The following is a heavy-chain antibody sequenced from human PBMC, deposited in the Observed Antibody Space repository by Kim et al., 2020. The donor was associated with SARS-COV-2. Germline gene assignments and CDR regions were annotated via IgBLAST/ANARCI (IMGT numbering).Heavy chain of an antibody. CDR3: AKQGGSGYGYDFLDY. CDR2: ITDNGLTP. D-gene: IGHD5-12*01. V-gene: IGHV3-23*01. CDR1: GFTFNTYA. J-gene: IGHJ4*02. Sequence: GGSLRLSCAASGFTFNTYAMSWVRQAPGKGLEWVSLITDNGLTPYYADSVKGRFTISKDISKNTVYLQMNSLRAEDTAVYYCAKQGGSGYGYDFLDYWGQGTLVTVSS.